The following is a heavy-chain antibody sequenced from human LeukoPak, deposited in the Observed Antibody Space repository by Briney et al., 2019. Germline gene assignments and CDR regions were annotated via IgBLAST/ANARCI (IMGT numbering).Heavy chain of an antibody. D-gene: IGHD1-26*01. CDR3: AREVGATNFDY. CDR1: GYTFSSYG. V-gene: IGHV1-18*01. Sequence: ASVKVSCKASGYTFSSYGFSWVRQAPGQGLEWMGWISGYNANTKYARNLQGRVTMTTDTSASTAYMELRSLRSDDTAVYYCAREVGATNFDYWGQGTLVTVSS. J-gene: IGHJ4*02. CDR2: ISGYNANT.